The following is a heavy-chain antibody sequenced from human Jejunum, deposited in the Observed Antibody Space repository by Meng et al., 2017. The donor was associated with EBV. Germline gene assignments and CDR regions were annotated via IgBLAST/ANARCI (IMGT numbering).Heavy chain of an antibody. V-gene: IGHV4-4*02. CDR1: SGSINNKNW. Sequence: QVQLQESGPGLVQPSGTLSLTCTVSSGSINNKNWGHWVRQAPGKGLEWIGEIDHTGTTHYNPSLKSRVTISLGTSMNQFSLELTSPTPADTAVYYCARDSQYLARGYFDYWGQGALVTVSS. CDR3: ARDSQYLARGYFDY. D-gene: IGHD2/OR15-2a*01. CDR2: IDHTGTT. J-gene: IGHJ4*02.